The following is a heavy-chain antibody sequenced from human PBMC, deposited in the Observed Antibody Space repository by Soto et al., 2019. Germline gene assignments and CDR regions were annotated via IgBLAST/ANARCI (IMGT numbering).Heavy chain of an antibody. CDR2: ISAYNGNT. D-gene: IGHD2-2*01. CDR1: GYTFTSYG. CDR3: ASAPGPNWFDP. V-gene: IGHV1-18*01. Sequence: QVQLVQSGAEVKKPGASVKVSCKASGYTFTSYGISWVRQAPGQGLEWMGWISAYNGNTNYAQKLQGRVTMTTDTATSTANKELRSLRSEDTAVYYCASAPGPNWFDPWGQGTLVTVSS. J-gene: IGHJ5*02.